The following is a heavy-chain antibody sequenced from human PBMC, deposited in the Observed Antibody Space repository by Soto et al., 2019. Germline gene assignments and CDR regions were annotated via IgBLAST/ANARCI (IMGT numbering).Heavy chain of an antibody. Sequence: QLQLQESGPGLVKPSQTLSLTCTVSGGSIRGADCFWSWIRQHPGKGLEWIGYIYASGGSYSNPSLKRRVTTSVDTTQNQFSLNLTSVTAADTAVYYCAREGKEISTRGGWNAFDRWGQGTKVSVSS. CDR2: IYASGGS. J-gene: IGHJ3*01. V-gene: IGHV4-31*03. CDR1: GGSIRGADCF. D-gene: IGHD2-15*01. CDR3: AREGKEISTRGGWNAFDR.